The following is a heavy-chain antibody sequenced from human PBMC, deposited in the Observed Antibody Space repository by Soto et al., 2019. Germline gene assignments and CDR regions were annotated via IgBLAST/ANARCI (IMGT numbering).Heavy chain of an antibody. CDR1: GGTFSSYA. CDR2: IIPIFGKA. Sequence: SVKVSCRASGGTFSSYALSWVRPAPGQGLEWMGGIIPIFGKANYAQKFQGRVTITADESTSTAYMELSSLRSEDTAVYYCARVGYCSGGSCLCYSVSGGQATLVTV. V-gene: IGHV1-69*13. J-gene: IGHJ4*03. CDR3: ARVGYCSGGSCLCYSVS. D-gene: IGHD2-15*01.